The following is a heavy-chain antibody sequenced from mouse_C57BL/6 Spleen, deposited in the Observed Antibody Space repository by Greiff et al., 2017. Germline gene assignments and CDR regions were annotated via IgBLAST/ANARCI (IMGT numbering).Heavy chain of an antibody. CDR2: IDPSDSYT. D-gene: IGHD1-1*01. Sequence: VQLQQPGAELVMPGASVKLSCKASGYTFTSYWMHWVKQRPGQGLEWIGEIDPSDSYTNYNQKFKGKSTLTVDKSSSTAYMQLSSLTSEDSAVYYCASSDYGSSSAWFAYWGQGTLVTVSA. CDR1: GYTFTSYW. CDR3: ASSDYGSSSAWFAY. V-gene: IGHV1-69*01. J-gene: IGHJ3*01.